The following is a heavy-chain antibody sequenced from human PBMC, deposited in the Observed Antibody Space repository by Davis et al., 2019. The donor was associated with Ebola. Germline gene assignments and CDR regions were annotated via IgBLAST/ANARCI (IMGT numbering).Heavy chain of an antibody. CDR2: IYYSGST. D-gene: IGHD6-13*01. J-gene: IGHJ6*02. CDR3: ARHSDLAAAGRGMDV. CDR1: GGSISSYY. Sequence: MPGGSLRLSCTVSGGSISSYYWSWIRQPPGKGLEWIGYIYYSGSTNYNPSLKSRVTISVDTSKNQFSLKLSSVTAADTAVYYCARHSDLAAAGRGMDVWGQGTTVTVSS. V-gene: IGHV4-59*01.